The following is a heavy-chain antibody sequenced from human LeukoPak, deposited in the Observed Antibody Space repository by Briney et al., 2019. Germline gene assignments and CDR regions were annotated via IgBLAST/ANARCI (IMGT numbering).Heavy chain of an antibody. CDR2: ISPYNGDT. J-gene: IGHJ4*02. Sequence: ASVKVSCKASGYTFIDYGISWVRQAPGQGLEWMGWISPYNGDTNYAQSFQGRVTVTTDTSTSTAYMELRSLRSDDTAVYYCARDGGNIVLNAPDYWGQGTLVIVSS. V-gene: IGHV1-18*01. CDR3: ARDGGNIVLNAPDY. D-gene: IGHD2-8*01. CDR1: GYTFIDYG.